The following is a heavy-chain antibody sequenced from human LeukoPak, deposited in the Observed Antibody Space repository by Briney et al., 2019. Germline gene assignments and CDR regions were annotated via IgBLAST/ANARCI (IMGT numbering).Heavy chain of an antibody. CDR2: ISGSGGST. V-gene: IGHV3-23*01. CDR3: ARDLLDLGYGMDV. Sequence: GGSLRLSCAASGFTFSSYAMSWVRQAPGKGLEWVSAISGSGGSTYYADSVKGRFTISRDNSKNTLYLQMNSLRAEDTAVYYCARDLLDLGYGMDVWGQGTTVTVSS. J-gene: IGHJ6*02. CDR1: GFTFSSYA. D-gene: IGHD3-9*01.